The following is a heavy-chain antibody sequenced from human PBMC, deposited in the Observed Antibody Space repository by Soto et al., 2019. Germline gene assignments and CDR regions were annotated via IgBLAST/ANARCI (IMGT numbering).Heavy chain of an antibody. D-gene: IGHD1-1*01. Sequence: SETLSLTITVSGASISGFYWSWIRKSAGKGLEWIGRIYATGTTDYNPSLKSRVMTSVDTSKKQFSLKLRSVTAADTAVYYCVRDGTKTLRDWFDPWGQGISVTVSS. CDR2: IYATGTT. V-gene: IGHV4-4*07. CDR1: GASISGFY. CDR3: VRDGTKTLRDWFDP. J-gene: IGHJ5*02.